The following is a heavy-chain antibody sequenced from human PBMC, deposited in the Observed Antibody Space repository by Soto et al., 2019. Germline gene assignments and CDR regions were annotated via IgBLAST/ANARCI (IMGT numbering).Heavy chain of an antibody. CDR1: GFTFSDHY. Sequence: EVQLVESGGNLVQPGGSLRLSCAASGFTFSDHYMDWVRQAPGKGLEWVGRIRNKDNSYTTNYAASVEGRFTISRDDSKNSLYLQVNSLKTEDTAVYYCTRVKLLGFGVDPRTNERASDYWGQGTLVTVSS. V-gene: IGHV3-72*01. CDR2: IRNKDNSYTT. J-gene: IGHJ4*02. D-gene: IGHD3-10*01. CDR3: TRVKLLGFGVDPRTNERASDY.